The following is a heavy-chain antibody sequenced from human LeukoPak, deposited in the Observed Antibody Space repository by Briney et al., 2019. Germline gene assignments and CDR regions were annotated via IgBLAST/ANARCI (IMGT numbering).Heavy chain of an antibody. V-gene: IGHV3-74*01. CDR2: INSDGSST. CDR1: GFTFSSYW. D-gene: IGHD6-13*01. J-gene: IGHJ5*02. Sequence: GGSLRLSCAASGFTFSSYWMHWVRQAPGKGLVWVSRINSDGSSTSYADSVKGRFTISRDNAKNTLYLQMNSLRAEDTAVYYCARAVSQYTAAAVFDPWGQGTLVTVSP. CDR3: ARAVSQYTAAAVFDP.